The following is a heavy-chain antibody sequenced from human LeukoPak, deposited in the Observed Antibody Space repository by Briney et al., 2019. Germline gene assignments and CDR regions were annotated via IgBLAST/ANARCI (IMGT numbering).Heavy chain of an antibody. CDR2: ISNSGSAI. V-gene: IGHV3-11*01. D-gene: IGHD3-22*01. CDR1: GFTFSDCS. J-gene: IGHJ4*02. Sequence: GGSLRLSCAASGFTFSDCSMSWIRQAPGKGLEWVSYISNSGSAIYYADSVKGRFTISRDNAKNSLHLQMNSLRAEDTAVYYCARGAYYYDSSEHLGYWGQGTLVTVSS. CDR3: ARGAYYYDSSEHLGY.